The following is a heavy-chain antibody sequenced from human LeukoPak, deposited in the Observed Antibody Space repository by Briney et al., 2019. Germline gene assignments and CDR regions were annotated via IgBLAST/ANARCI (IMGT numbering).Heavy chain of an antibody. CDR3: ARDIEDGSNYPN. Sequence: ASVKVSCKASGYTFTGYYMHWVRQAPGQGLEWMGWINPNSGGSNYAQKFQGRVTMTRDTSISTAYMELSRLRSDDTAVYYCARDIEDGSNYPNWGQGTLVTVSS. CDR1: GYTFTGYY. V-gene: IGHV1-2*02. J-gene: IGHJ4*02. CDR2: INPNSGGS. D-gene: IGHD5-24*01.